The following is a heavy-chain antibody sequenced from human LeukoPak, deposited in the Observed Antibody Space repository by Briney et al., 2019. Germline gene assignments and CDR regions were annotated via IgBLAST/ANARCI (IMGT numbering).Heavy chain of an antibody. D-gene: IGHD3-3*01. CDR2: ISYDGSNK. Sequence: GRSLRLSCAASGFIFSGYAMHWVRQAPGKGLEWVAVISYDGSNKYYADSVKGRFTISRDNSKNTLYLQMNSLRAEDTAVYYCARDLWLVEWSEGMDVWGQGTTVTVSS. CDR3: ARDLWLVEWSEGMDV. J-gene: IGHJ6*02. V-gene: IGHV3-30-3*01. CDR1: GFIFSGYA.